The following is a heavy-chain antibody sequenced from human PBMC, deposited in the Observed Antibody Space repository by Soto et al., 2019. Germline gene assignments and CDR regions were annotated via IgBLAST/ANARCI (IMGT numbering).Heavy chain of an antibody. D-gene: IGHD6-19*01. J-gene: IGHJ3*02. Sequence: SETLSLTCTVSGGSISSYYWSWIRQHPGKGLEWIGYIYYSGSTNYNPSLKSRVTISVDTSKNQFSLKLSSVTAADTAVYYCARQKDSSGWYSTFDIWGQGTMVTVSS. CDR3: ARQKDSSGWYSTFDI. CDR1: GGSISSYY. CDR2: IYYSGST. V-gene: IGHV4-59*08.